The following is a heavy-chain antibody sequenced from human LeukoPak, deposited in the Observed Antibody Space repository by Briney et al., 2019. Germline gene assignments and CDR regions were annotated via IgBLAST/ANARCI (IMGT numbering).Heavy chain of an antibody. J-gene: IGHJ3*02. D-gene: IGHD2-2*01. CDR2: IYPGDSDT. CDR1: GYSFTSYW. CDR3: AGNPGYCSSTSCEAYDAFDI. Sequence: GESLKISCKGSGYSFTSYWIGWVRQMPGKGLEWMGIIYPGDSDTRYSPSFQGQVTISADKSISTAYLQWSSLKASDTAMYYCAGNPGYCSSTSCEAYDAFDIWGQGTMVTVSS. V-gene: IGHV5-51*01.